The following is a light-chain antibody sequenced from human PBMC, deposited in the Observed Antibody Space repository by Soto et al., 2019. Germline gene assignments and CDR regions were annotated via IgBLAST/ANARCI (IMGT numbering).Light chain of an antibody. CDR1: SSDVGGYNY. J-gene: IGLJ1*01. CDR3: SSYTSSSTLFV. CDR2: DVS. Sequence: QSVLTQPASVSGSPGQSITISCTGTSSDVGGYNYVSWYQQHPGKAPKLMIYDVSNRPSGVSNRFSGSKSGNTASLTISGLPAEDEGNYYGSSYTSSSTLFVFGTGTKLTVL. V-gene: IGLV2-14*01.